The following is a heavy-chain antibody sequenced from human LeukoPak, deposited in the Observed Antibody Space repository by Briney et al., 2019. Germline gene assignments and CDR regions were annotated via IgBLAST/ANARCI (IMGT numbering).Heavy chain of an antibody. CDR3: ARGGPSYYYYGMDV. CDR1: GFTFSSYA. V-gene: IGHV3-23*01. CDR2: ISGSGGST. Sequence: GGSLRLSCAASGFTFSSYAMSWVRQAPGKGLEWVSAISGSGGSTYYADSVKGRFTISRDNSKNTLYLQMNSLRAEDTAVYYCARGGPSYYYYGMDVWGQGTTVTVS. J-gene: IGHJ6*02. D-gene: IGHD2-15*01.